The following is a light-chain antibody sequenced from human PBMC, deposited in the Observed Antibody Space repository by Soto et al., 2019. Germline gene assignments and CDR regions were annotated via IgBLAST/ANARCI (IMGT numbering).Light chain of an antibody. J-gene: IGLJ3*02. V-gene: IGLV1-40*01. CDR3: QAYDDSLTASV. CDR1: SSNLGAGYD. CDR2: GNR. Sequence: QSVLTQPPSVSGAPGQRVTLSCTGNSSNLGAGYDVHWYKQVPGAAPKLVIFGNRNRPSGVPERFSGSKSGTSASLAITGLQAEDEADYYCQAYDDSLTASVFGGGTKFTVL.